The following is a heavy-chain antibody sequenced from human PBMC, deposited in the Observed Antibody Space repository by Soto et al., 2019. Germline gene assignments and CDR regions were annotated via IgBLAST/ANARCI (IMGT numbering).Heavy chain of an antibody. CDR2: IYYSGST. Sequence: PSETLSLTCTVSGGSIILSIYYWGWIRQPPGKGLEWIGSIYYSGSTYYNPSLKSRVTISVDTSKNQFSLKLSSVTAADTAVYYCARRLEVGGSADYWGQGTLVTVSS. V-gene: IGHV4-39*01. CDR1: GGSIILSIYY. J-gene: IGHJ4*02. CDR3: ARRLEVGGSADY. D-gene: IGHD3-16*01.